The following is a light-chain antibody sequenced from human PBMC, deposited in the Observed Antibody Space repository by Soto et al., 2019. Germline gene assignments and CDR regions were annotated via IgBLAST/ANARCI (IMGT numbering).Light chain of an antibody. CDR2: KTS. V-gene: IGKV1-5*03. CDR3: QYCDNHSWT. J-gene: IGKJ1*01. Sequence: DIQLTQSPSTLSASVGDRVTITCRASQSIGVWLTWYQQKPGKAPKFLIYKTSTLESGVPSRFSGSGSGTEFTLTISSLQPDDVATYHCQYCDNHSWTFGQGTKVEIK. CDR1: QSIGVW.